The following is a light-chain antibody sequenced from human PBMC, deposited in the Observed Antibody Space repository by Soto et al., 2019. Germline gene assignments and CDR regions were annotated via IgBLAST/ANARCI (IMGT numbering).Light chain of an antibody. V-gene: IGKV1-13*02. CDR3: QQFNSYPLT. Sequence: AIQLTQSPSSLSASVGDRVTITCRASQGISSALAWYQQKPGKAPKLLIYDASSLESGVPSRFSGSGSGTYFPLTISSLQPEDFATYYCQQFNSYPLTFGQGTRLQIK. CDR1: QGISSA. CDR2: DAS. J-gene: IGKJ5*01.